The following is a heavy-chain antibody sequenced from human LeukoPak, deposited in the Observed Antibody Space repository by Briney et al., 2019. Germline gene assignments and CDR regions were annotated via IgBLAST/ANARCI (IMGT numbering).Heavy chain of an antibody. CDR2: ISSSSSYI. CDR1: GFTFSSYS. D-gene: IGHD3-22*01. Sequence: PGGSLRLSCAASGFTFSSYSMNWVRQAPGKGLEWVSSISSSSSYIYYADSVKGRFTISRDNAKNSLYLQMNSLRAEDAAVYYCARQKYYYDSSGYGAFDYWGQGTLVTVSS. V-gene: IGHV3-21*01. CDR3: ARQKYYYDSSGYGAFDY. J-gene: IGHJ4*02.